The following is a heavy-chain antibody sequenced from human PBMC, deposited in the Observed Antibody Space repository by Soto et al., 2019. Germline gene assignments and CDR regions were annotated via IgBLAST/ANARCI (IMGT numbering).Heavy chain of an antibody. CDR2: IDIAGDT. V-gene: IGHV3-13*01. D-gene: IGHD5-12*01. CDR1: GFTFSNYD. J-gene: IGHJ2*01. CDR3: ARAARWLQSRYFDL. Sequence: GGSLRLSCAASGFTFSNYDMHWVRQATGKGLEWVSAIDIAGDTYYPDSVKGRFTISREKAKNSLYLQMNSLRADDTAVYYCARAARWLQSRYFDLWGRGTLVTVSS.